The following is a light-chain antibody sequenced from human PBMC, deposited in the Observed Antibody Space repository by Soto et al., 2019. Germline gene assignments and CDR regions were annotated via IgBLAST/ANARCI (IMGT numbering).Light chain of an antibody. Sequence: DIQMTQSPSTLSASVGDRVTITCRASQSIGTWLAWYQQKPGKAPKLLIYRASNLESGVPSSFSGSGSGTEFSLNSSSLQPDDFATYYCQQYNAFSTFGQGTKVEIK. CDR1: QSIGTW. CDR3: QQYNAFST. CDR2: RAS. V-gene: IGKV1-5*03. J-gene: IGKJ1*01.